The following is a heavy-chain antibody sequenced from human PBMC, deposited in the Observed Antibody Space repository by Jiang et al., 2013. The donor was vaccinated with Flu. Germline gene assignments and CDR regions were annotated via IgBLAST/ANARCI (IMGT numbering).Heavy chain of an antibody. Sequence: VQLVESGGGLVQPGGSLRLSCAASGFTFSSYSMNWVRQAPGKGLECISYISSSSTTIYYTDSVKGRFTSSRDNAKNSLYLQMNSLRAEDTAVYYCARVASEYSGDDRFDSWGQGTLVTVSS. J-gene: IGHJ5*01. D-gene: IGHD5-12*01. V-gene: IGHV3-48*01. CDR3: ARVASEYSGDDRFDS. CDR2: ISSSSTTI. CDR1: GFTFSSYS.